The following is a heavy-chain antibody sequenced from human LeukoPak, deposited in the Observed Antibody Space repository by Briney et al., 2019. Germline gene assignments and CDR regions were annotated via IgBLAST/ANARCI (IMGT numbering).Heavy chain of an antibody. V-gene: IGHV1-69*06. CDR3: ARLGYCSSTSCEVGWFDA. Sequence: SVKVSCKASGGTFTSYAISWVRQAPGQGLEWMGGIIAIFGTANYAQKFQGRVTITVDKSTSTAYMQLSSLRSEDTAVYYGARLGYCSSTSCEVGWFDAWGQGTLVSVSS. CDR2: IIAIFGTA. CDR1: GGTFTSYA. J-gene: IGHJ5*02. D-gene: IGHD2-2*01.